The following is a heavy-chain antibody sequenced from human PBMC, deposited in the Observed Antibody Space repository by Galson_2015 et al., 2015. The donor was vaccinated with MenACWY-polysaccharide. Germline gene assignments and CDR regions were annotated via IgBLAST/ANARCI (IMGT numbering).Heavy chain of an antibody. CDR1: GFTFSSYW. CDR3: AVTRKPIRYLHH. V-gene: IGHV3-7*01. CDR2: IKPDASEK. D-gene: IGHD4-23*01. Sequence: ALRLSCAVSGFTFSSYWMSWVRQAPGKELEWVANIKPDASEKHYVDSVKGQFTISRYSSVNSLDLQMNSLRAEDTAVYFCAVTRKPIRYLHHWGQGTPVTVS. J-gene: IGHJ1*01.